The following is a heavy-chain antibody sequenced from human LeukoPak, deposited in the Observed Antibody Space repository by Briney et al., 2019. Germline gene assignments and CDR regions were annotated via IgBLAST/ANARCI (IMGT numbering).Heavy chain of an antibody. Sequence: SEILSLTCTVSGYSISSGYYWGWIRQPPGKGLEWIGSIYHSGSTYYNPSLKSRVTISVDTSKNQFSLKLSSVTAADTAVYYCAREACGGDCYENWFDPWGQGTLVTVSS. CDR3: AREACGGDCYENWFDP. D-gene: IGHD2-21*02. CDR2: IYHSGST. CDR1: GYSISSGYY. J-gene: IGHJ5*02. V-gene: IGHV4-38-2*02.